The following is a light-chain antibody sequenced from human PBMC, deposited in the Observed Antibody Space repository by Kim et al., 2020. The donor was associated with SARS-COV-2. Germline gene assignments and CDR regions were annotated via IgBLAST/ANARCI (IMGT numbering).Light chain of an antibody. CDR1: SSNIGTKD. CDR2: KNY. V-gene: IGLV1-47*01. J-gene: IGLJ3*02. CDR3: AAWDNSLHAWG. Sequence: QSVLIQPPTASGTPGQRVIISCSGSSSNIGTKDVYWYQQVPGTAPKLLIFKNYQRPSGVPDRFSGSKSGTSASLAISGLRSDDESDYYCAAWDNSLHAWGFGGGTQLTVL.